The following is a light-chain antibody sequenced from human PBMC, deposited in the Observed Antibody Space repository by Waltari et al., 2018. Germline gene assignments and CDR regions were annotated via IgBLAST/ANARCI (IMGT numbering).Light chain of an antibody. CDR1: SGDVGASTS. J-gene: IGLJ2*01. V-gene: IGLV2-11*01. CDR2: DVS. Sequence: QSDLTQPRSVSGFPEQSVTISCTGSSGDVGASTSVSWYQQIPGKAPKLIIYDVSKRPSGVPDRFSGSMSDNTASLTVSGLQAEDEADYFCCSYAANKVVFGGGTRLTVL. CDR3: CSYAANKVV.